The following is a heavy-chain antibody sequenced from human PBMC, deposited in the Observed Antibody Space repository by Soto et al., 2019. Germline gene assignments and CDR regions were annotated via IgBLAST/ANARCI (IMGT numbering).Heavy chain of an antibody. CDR1: GDSISSYY. J-gene: IGHJ4*02. CDR2: LYYGRSA. CDR3: ALRSMAVVPEY. V-gene: IGHV4-59*01. D-gene: IGHD3-22*01. Sequence: QVQLQESGPGLVKPSETLSLTCAVSGDSISSYYCMWIRQPPGKGLESIGYLYYGRSANYKPSHMRGVTLSEDTSTNPCSLTLSSMTAADTAVYYCALRSMAVVPEYWGQGTLVTVSS.